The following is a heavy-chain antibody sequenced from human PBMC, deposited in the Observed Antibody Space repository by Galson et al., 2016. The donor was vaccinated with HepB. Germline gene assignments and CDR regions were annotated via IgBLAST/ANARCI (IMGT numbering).Heavy chain of an antibody. CDR2: VYGGGTT. Sequence: SLRLSCAVSGFSLSDSYMTWVRQTPGERLEWVSVVYGGGTTYYADSVKGRFTISRDTSKNTVYLQMNSLRVEGTAVYYCVRNLYTTSRVSWGQGTVVTVSS. D-gene: IGHD2-2*02. V-gene: IGHV3-66*01. CDR3: VRNLYTTSRVS. CDR1: GFSLSDSY. J-gene: IGHJ5*02.